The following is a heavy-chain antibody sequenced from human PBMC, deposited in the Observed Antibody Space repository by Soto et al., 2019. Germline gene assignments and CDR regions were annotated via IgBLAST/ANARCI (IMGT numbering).Heavy chain of an antibody. V-gene: IGHV4-31*03. CDR1: GGSISSGGYY. D-gene: IGHD2-2*02. CDR2: IYYSGST. J-gene: IGHJ4*02. CDR3: ALGYCSSTSCYKFDY. Sequence: SETLSLTCTVSGGSISSGGYYWSWIRQHPGKGLEWIGYIYYSGSTYYNPSLKSRVTISVDTSKNQFSLKLSSVTAADTAVYYCALGYCSSTSCYKFDYWGQGTLVTVSS.